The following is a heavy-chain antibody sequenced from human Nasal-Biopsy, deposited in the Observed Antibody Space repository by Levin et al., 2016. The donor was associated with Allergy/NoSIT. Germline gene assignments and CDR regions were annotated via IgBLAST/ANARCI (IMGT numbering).Heavy chain of an antibody. CDR3: AKKSYYYGSGTYSHFEY. CDR2: ISGSSENT. D-gene: IGHD3-10*01. J-gene: IGHJ4*02. V-gene: IGHV3-23*01. Sequence: GESLKISCAASGFTVSSNYMSWVRQAPGKGLEWVSGISGSSENTYYADSVKGRFTISRDDSQNTLYLQMNSLTVEDTAVYYCAKKSYYYGSGTYSHFEYWGQGTLVTVSS. CDR1: GFTVSSNY.